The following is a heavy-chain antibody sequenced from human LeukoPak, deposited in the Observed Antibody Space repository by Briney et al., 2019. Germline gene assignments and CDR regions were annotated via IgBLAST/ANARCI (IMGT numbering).Heavy chain of an antibody. CDR2: IYYSGST. V-gene: IGHV4-59*01. D-gene: IGHD3-22*01. CDR3: ARAEGGSGYYSYYHYGMDV. J-gene: IGHJ6*02. Sequence: SETLSLTCTVSGGSISSYYWSWIRQPPGKGLEWIGYIYYSGSTNYNPSLKSRVTISVDTSKNQFSLKLSSVTAADTAVYYCARAEGGSGYYSYYHYGMDVWGQGTTVTVSS. CDR1: GGSISSYY.